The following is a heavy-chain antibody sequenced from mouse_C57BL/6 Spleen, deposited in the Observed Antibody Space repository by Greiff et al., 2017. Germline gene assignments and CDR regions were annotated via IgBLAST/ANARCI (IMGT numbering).Heavy chain of an antibody. D-gene: IGHD1-1*01. Sequence: EVKLMESGGGLVQPGGSLSLSCAASGFTFTDYYMSWVRQPPGKALEWLGFIRNKANGYTTEYSASVKGRFTISRDNSQSILYLQMNALRAEDSATYYCARYPLTTVVEGYFDYWGQGTTLTVSS. V-gene: IGHV7-3*01. CDR3: ARYPLTTVVEGYFDY. J-gene: IGHJ2*01. CDR1: GFTFTDYY. CDR2: IRNKANGYTT.